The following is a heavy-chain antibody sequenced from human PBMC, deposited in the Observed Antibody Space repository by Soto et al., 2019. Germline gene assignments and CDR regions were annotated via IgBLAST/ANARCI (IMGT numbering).Heavy chain of an antibody. Sequence: GGSLRLSCATSGFTFSSYWMHWVRQAPGKGLVWVSRINSDGSSTSYADSVKGRFTIPRDNAKNTLYLQMNSLRAEDTAVYYCARDHIAVAGPHYWGQGTLVTVSS. CDR1: GFTFSSYW. CDR2: INSDGSST. D-gene: IGHD6-19*01. V-gene: IGHV3-74*01. J-gene: IGHJ4*02. CDR3: ARDHIAVAGPHY.